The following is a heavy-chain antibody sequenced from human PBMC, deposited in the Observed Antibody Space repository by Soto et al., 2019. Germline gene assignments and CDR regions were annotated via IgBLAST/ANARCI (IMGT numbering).Heavy chain of an antibody. CDR3: ARVKVPAAILGAFDL. V-gene: IGHV1-18*01. CDR1: GYTFSTYG. CDR2: INPLKGDT. D-gene: IGHD2-2*02. J-gene: IGHJ3*01. Sequence: ASVKVSCKASGYTFSTYGITWVRQAPGQGLDWMGWINPLKGDTKSAANFQDRVTMTTDTSTRTAYMELRSLRSDDTAVYYCARVKVPAAILGAFDLWGQGTLVTVSS.